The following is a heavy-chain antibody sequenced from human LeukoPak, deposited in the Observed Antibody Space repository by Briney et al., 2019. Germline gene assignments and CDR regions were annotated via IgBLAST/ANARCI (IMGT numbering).Heavy chain of an antibody. CDR3: ARDQYYYDSSGYYGEFDY. CDR1: GFTFSSYA. V-gene: IGHV3-21*01. J-gene: IGHJ4*02. CDR2: ISSSSSYI. Sequence: GGSLRLSCGASGFTFSSYAMNWVRQAPGKGLEWVSSISSSSSYIYYADSVKGRFTISRDNAKNSLYLQMNSLRAEDTAVYYCARDQYYYDSSGYYGEFDYWGQGTLVTVSS. D-gene: IGHD3-22*01.